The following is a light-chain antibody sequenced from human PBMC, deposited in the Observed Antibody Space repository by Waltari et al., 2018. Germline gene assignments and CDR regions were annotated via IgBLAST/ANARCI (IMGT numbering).Light chain of an antibody. Sequence: QSVLTQPPSASGTPGQGVTISCSGSSPNIGKNTVRWYQQFPGPAPNLLIHTDNQRPSGVPDRFSGSKAGTSASLAISGLQSEDQGHYYCSTWDDSLNGRVFGGGTEVTVL. J-gene: IGLJ3*02. CDR3: STWDDSLNGRV. CDR2: TDN. CDR1: SPNIGKNT. V-gene: IGLV1-44*01.